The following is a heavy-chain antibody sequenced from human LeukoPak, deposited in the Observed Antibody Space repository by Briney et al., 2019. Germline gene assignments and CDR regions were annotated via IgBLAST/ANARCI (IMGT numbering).Heavy chain of an antibody. Sequence: SETLSLTCTVSGGSISSYYWSWIRQPPGKGLEWIGYIYYSGSTNYNPSLKSRVTISVDTSKNQFSLKLSSVTAADTAVYYCARESVAAPYYFDYWGQGTLVTVSS. CDR3: ARESVAAPYYFDY. D-gene: IGHD2-15*01. CDR2: IYYSGST. CDR1: GGSISSYY. J-gene: IGHJ4*02. V-gene: IGHV4-59*12.